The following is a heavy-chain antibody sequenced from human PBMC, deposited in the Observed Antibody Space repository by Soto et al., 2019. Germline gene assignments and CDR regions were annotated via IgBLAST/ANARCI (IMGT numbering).Heavy chain of an antibody. CDR3: AKRPWIQLWLYYFDY. Sequence: PGGSLRLSCAASGFTFSSYAMSWVRQAPGKGPEWVSAISGSGGSTYYADSVKGRFTISRDNSKNTLYLQMNSLRAEDTAVYYCAKRPWIQLWLYYFDYWGQGTLVTVSS. CDR2: ISGSGGST. V-gene: IGHV3-23*01. D-gene: IGHD5-18*01. J-gene: IGHJ4*02. CDR1: GFTFSSYA.